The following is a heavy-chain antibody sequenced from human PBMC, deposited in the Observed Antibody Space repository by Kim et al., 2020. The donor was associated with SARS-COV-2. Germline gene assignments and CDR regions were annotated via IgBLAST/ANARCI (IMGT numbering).Heavy chain of an antibody. CDR2: INTNTGNP. CDR1: GYTFTSYA. J-gene: IGHJ3*02. CDR3: ARDLDIVVVVAADVRNIDAFDI. V-gene: IGHV7-4-1*02. Sequence: ASVKVSCKASGYTFTSYAMNWVRQAPGQGLEWMGWINTNTGNPTYAQGFTGRFVFSLDTSVSTAYLQISSLKAEDTAVYYCARDLDIVVVVAADVRNIDAFDIWGQGTMVTVSS. D-gene: IGHD2-15*01.